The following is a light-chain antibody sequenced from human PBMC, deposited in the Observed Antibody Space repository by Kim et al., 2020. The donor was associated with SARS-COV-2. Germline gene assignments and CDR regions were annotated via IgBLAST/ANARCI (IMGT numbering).Light chain of an antibody. Sequence: SYELTQPPSVSVAPGKTARISCGGNHIGSKSVHWYKQRPGQAPVLVIYYNSDRPSGIPERFSGSNSGNTATLTISRVEAGDEADYYCQVWDSSSDHLVFGGGTKVTVL. CDR1: HIGSKS. CDR2: YNS. J-gene: IGLJ3*02. CDR3: QVWDSSSDHLV. V-gene: IGLV3-21*04.